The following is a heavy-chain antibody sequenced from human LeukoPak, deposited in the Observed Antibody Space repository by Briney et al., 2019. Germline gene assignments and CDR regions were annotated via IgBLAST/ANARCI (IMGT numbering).Heavy chain of an antibody. CDR3: ARDSGTTRAFDI. V-gene: IGHV1-69*05. CDR2: IIPIFGTA. Sequence: SVKVSCKASGGTFSSYAISRVRQAPGQGLEWMGGIIPIFGTANYAQKFQGRVTITTDESTSTAYMELSSLRSEDTAVYYCARDSGTTRAFDIWGQGTMVTVSS. CDR1: GGTFSSYA. J-gene: IGHJ3*02. D-gene: IGHD1-1*01.